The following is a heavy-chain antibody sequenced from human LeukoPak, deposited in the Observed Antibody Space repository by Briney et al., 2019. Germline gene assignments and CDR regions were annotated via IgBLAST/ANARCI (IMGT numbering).Heavy chain of an antibody. D-gene: IGHD3-10*01. CDR3: ARGLWFGDENPPYFDY. J-gene: IGHJ4*02. CDR1: GGSISSSNYY. Sequence: SETLSLTCSVSGGSISSSNYYWSWIRQPAGKGVEWIGRIYTSESTNYNPSLKSRVTISVDTSRNQFSLKLSSVTAADTAVYYCARGLWFGDENPPYFDYWGQGILVTVSS. V-gene: IGHV4-61*02. CDR2: IYTSEST.